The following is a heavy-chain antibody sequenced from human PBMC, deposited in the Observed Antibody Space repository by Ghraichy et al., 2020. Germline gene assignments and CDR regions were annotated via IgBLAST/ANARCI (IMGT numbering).Heavy chain of an antibody. V-gene: IGHV4-30-2*01. Sequence: SETLSLTCAVSGGSISSGGYSWSWIRQPPGKGLEWIGYIYHSGSTYYNPSLKSRVTISVDRSKNQFSLKLSSVTAADTAVYYCAREATVSNSLIFDYWGQGTLVTVSS. J-gene: IGHJ4*02. CDR1: GGSISSGGYS. CDR3: AREATVSNSLIFDY. D-gene: IGHD4-17*01. CDR2: IYHSGST.